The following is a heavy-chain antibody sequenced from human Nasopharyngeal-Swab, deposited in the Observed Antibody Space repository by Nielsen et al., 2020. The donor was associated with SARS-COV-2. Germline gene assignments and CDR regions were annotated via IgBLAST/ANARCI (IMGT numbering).Heavy chain of an antibody. D-gene: IGHD3-10*01. J-gene: IGHJ3*02. CDR2: INSDGSST. V-gene: IGHV3-74*01. CDR1: GFPFRSYC. Sequence: SPRLSCAASGFPFRSYCMHWVRPAPVKGLVCVSRINSDGSSTSYADSVKGRFTISRDNAKNTLYLQMNSLRAEDTAVYYCARDRDYYGSGSRMGPYDAFDIWGQGTMVTVSS. CDR3: ARDRDYYGSGSRMGPYDAFDI.